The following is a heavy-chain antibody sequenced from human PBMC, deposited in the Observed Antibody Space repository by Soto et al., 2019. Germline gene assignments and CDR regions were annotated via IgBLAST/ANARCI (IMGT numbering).Heavy chain of an antibody. J-gene: IGHJ2*01. D-gene: IGHD6-6*01. CDR1: GGIFSSYA. CDR2: IIPITGTT. Sequence: QVPLVQSGAEVKKPGSSVKVSCKVSGGIFSSYAIGWVRQAPGQGLEWMAGIIPITGTTNHAQKFQGRVTVTADESTTTVYMELSSLTAEDTAVYYCAREYSSSSQYLYFDVWGRGTLVTVSP. CDR3: AREYSSSSQYLYFDV. V-gene: IGHV1-69*01.